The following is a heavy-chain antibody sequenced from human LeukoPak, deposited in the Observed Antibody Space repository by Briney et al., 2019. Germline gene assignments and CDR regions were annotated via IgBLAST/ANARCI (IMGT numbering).Heavy chain of an antibody. D-gene: IGHD3-3*01. V-gene: IGHV4-39*01. J-gene: IGHJ4*02. CDR2: IYCSGST. CDR3: ARETRITIFGVAQIDY. Sequence: SETLSLTCTVSGGSISSSSYYWGWIRQPPGKGLEWIGSIYCSGSTYYNPSLKSRVTISVDTSKNQFSLKLSSVTAADTAVYYCARETRITIFGVAQIDYWGQGTLVTVSS. CDR1: GGSISSSSYY.